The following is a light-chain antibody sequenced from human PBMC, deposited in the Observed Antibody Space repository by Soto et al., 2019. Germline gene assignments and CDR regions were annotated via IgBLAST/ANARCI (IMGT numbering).Light chain of an antibody. CDR2: AAS. CDR3: QQYGSSPFT. Sequence: EIVLAQSPGTLSLSPGQRATLSCRASQSVSRDYVAWYQHKPGQAPRLLIYAASSRPSGIPDRFGGSGSGTDFTLTISRLEPEDFAAYYCQQYGSSPFTFGPGTKVDIK. J-gene: IGKJ3*01. V-gene: IGKV3-20*01. CDR1: QSVSRDY.